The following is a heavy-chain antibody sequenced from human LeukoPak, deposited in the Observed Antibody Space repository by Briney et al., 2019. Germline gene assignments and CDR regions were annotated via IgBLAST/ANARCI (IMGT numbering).Heavy chain of an antibody. CDR1: GYSISGGYY. J-gene: IGHJ4*02. D-gene: IGHD3-10*01. Sequence: SETLSLTCSVSGYSISGGYYWGWIRQPPGKGLEWIGSIYHSGSTYYNPSLKSRVTISVDTSKNQFSLKLSSVTAADTAVYYCAREEGSYSSGSPVNYWGQGILVTVSS. CDR3: AREEGSYSSGSPVNY. V-gene: IGHV4-38-2*02. CDR2: IYHSGST.